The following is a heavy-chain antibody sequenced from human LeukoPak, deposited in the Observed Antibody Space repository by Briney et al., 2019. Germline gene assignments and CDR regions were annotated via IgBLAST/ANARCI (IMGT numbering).Heavy chain of an antibody. V-gene: IGHV3-48*01. CDR2: VSSGSGSI. CDR1: GFTFSSFS. Sequence: GGSLRLSCAASGFTFSSFSMIWVRQAPGKGLEWLSYVSSGSGSIYYADSVKGRFTISRDNAKNSLYLQMNSLRAEDTGVYYCARKRESSSSWYGGLAYWGQGTLVTVSS. J-gene: IGHJ4*02. D-gene: IGHD6-13*01. CDR3: ARKRESSSSWYGGLAY.